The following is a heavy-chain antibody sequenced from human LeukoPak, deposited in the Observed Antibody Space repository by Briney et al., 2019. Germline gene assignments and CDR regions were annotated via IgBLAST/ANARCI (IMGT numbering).Heavy chain of an antibody. D-gene: IGHD3-10*01. CDR2: FDPADGET. Sequence: GASVKVSCKVSGYTRTELSMHWVRQAPGKGLEWMGGFDPADGETIYAQRFQGRVTMTEHTSTDTAYMELSSLRSEDTAVYFCALLTTWLGDLLGGWFDPWGQGALITVCS. CDR1: GYTRTELS. CDR3: ALLTTWLGDLLGGWFDP. J-gene: IGHJ5*02. V-gene: IGHV1-24*01.